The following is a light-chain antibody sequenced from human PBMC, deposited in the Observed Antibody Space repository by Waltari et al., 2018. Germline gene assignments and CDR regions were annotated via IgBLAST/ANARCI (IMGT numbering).Light chain of an antibody. Sequence: IVVTPSPATWSRSPGGRATLSCRASENVDTNIAWYQQKPGQPPRLLISGASTRATDIPPRFSGSGSGTEFTLSISSLQSEDFAVYYCHQYKNWPPWTFGQGTKVEIK. V-gene: IGKV3-15*01. CDR3: HQYKNWPPWT. J-gene: IGKJ1*01. CDR2: GAS. CDR1: ENVDTN.